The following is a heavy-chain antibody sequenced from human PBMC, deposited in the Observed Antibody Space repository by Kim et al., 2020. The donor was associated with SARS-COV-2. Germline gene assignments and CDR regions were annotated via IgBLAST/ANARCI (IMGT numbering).Heavy chain of an antibody. D-gene: IGHD2-2*01. CDR3: ASTLTSSAFDI. V-gene: IGHV4-4*09. J-gene: IGHJ3*02. Sequence: NHTPSIRGRVTISLDTSQTHFSLKLSSVTAADTAVYYCASTLTSSAFDIWGQGTMVTVSS.